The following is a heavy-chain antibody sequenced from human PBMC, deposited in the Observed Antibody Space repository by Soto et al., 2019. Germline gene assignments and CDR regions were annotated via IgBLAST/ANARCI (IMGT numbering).Heavy chain of an antibody. CDR2: IYHSGST. CDR3: ARGVTWYYDSSGYYFDD. V-gene: IGHV4-30-2*01. J-gene: IGHJ4*02. CDR1: GGSISSGGYS. Sequence: SETLSLTCAVSGGSISSGGYSWSWIRQPPGKGLEWIGYIYHSGSTYYNPSLKSRVTISADRSKNQFSLKLSSVTAADTAVYYCARGVTWYYDSSGYYFDDWCQGTLVTVPS. D-gene: IGHD3-22*01.